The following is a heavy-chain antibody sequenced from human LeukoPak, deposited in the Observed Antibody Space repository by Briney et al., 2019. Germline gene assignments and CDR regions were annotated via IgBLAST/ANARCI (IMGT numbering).Heavy chain of an antibody. CDR1: GFTFSSYG. D-gene: IGHD6-13*01. V-gene: IGHV3-30*18. J-gene: IGHJ4*02. Sequence: PGGSLRLSCAASGFTFSSYGMHWVRQAPGKGLEWVAVISYDGSNKYYADSVKGRFTISRDNSKNTLYLQMNSLRAEDTAVYYCAKGQGYSSSWYVFDYWGQGTLVTVSS. CDR2: ISYDGSNK. CDR3: AKGQGYSSSWYVFDY.